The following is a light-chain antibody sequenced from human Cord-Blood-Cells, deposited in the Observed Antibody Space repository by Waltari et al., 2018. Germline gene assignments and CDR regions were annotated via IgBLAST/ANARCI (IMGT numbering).Light chain of an antibody. CDR1: SGHSSYA. CDR2: LNGDGSH. V-gene: IGLV4-69*01. J-gene: IGLJ3*02. CDR3: QTWGTGIGV. Sequence: QLVLTQSPSASASLGASVKLTCTLSSGHSSYAIAWHQQQPEKGPRYLMKLNGDGSHSKGDGIPDRFSGSSSGAERYLTSSSLQSEDEADYYCQTWGTGIGVFGGGTKLTVL.